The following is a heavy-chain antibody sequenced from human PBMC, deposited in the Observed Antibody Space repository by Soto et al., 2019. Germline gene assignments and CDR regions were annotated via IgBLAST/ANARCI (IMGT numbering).Heavy chain of an antibody. CDR3: AGGLYYYDSSGYWGY. CDR1: GFTFSSYS. D-gene: IGHD3-22*01. V-gene: IGHV3-48*02. CDR2: ISSSSSTI. Sequence: ESGGGLVQPGGSLRLSCAASGFTFSSYSMNWVRQAPGKGLEWVSYISSSSSTIYYADSVKGRFTISRDNAKNSLYLQMNSLRDEDTAVYYCAGGLYYYDSSGYWGYWGQGTLVTVSS. J-gene: IGHJ4*02.